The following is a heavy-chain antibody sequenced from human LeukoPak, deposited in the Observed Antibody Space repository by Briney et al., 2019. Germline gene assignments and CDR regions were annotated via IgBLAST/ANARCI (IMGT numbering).Heavy chain of an antibody. J-gene: IGHJ6*03. CDR2: IYTSGST. Sequence: SQTLSLTCTVSGGSISSGSYYWSWIRQPAGKGLEWIGRIYTSGSTNYNPSLKSRVTISVDTSKNQFSLKLSSVTAADTAVYYCARAARSGSLYYYYYYYMDVWGKGTTVTISS. CDR1: GGSISSGSYY. D-gene: IGHD3-10*01. CDR3: ARAARSGSLYYYYYYYMDV. V-gene: IGHV4-61*02.